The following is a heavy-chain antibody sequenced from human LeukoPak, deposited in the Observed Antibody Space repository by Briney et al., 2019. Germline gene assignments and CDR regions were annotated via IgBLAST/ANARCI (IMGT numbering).Heavy chain of an antibody. V-gene: IGHV3-23*01. CDR3: AKDRDRYDFWSGYRPLFDY. J-gene: IGHJ4*02. CDR1: GFTFSSYA. CDR2: IRGSGGST. D-gene: IGHD3-3*01. Sequence: PGGSLRLSCAASGFTFSSYAMSWVRQAPGKGLEWVSAIRGSGGSTYYADSVKGRFTISRDNSKNRLYLQMNSLRAEDTAVYYCAKDRDRYDFWSGYRPLFDYWGQGTLVTVSS.